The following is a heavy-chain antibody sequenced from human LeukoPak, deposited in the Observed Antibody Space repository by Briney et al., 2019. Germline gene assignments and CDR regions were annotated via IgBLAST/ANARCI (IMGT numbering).Heavy chain of an antibody. CDR1: GFIFSNYA. J-gene: IGHJ4*02. CDR3: AKARNYYGPGNSCPVY. V-gene: IGHV3-23*01. D-gene: IGHD3-10*01. Sequence: GGSLRLPCAASGFIFSNYAMSWVRQAPGKGLEWVSAIDNSGAYTWYADSVKGRFTISKDSSSTVLYLQMNSLRADDTAVYYCAKARNYYGPGNSCPVYWGQGTLVTVSS. CDR2: IDNSGAYT.